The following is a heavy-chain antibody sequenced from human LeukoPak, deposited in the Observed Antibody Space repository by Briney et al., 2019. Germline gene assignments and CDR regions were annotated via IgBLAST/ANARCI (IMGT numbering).Heavy chain of an antibody. J-gene: IGHJ4*02. CDR1: GYSISSGYY. V-gene: IGHV4-38-2*02. D-gene: IGHD6-13*01. Sequence: PSETLSLTCIVSGYSISSGYYWDWIRQPPGRGLEWIGSVYHSGGTYYNPSLKSRVTISLDTSKNQFSLKLSSVTAADTAVYYCASTGPPGIDYWGQGTLVTVSS. CDR2: VYHSGGT. CDR3: ASTGPPGIDY.